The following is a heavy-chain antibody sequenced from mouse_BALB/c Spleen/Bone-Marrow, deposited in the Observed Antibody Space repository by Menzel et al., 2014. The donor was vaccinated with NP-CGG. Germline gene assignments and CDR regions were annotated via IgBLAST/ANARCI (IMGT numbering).Heavy chain of an antibody. CDR3: ARSEGNYAMDY. CDR2: IYPGDGDT. Sequence: QVHVKQSGAELARPGASVKLSCKASGYTSTSYWMQWVKQRPGQGLEWIGAIYPGDGDTRYTQKFKGKATLTADKSSSTAYMQLSSLASEDSAVYYCARSEGNYAMDYWGQGTSVTVSS. CDR1: GYTSTSYW. J-gene: IGHJ4*01. V-gene: IGHV1-87*01.